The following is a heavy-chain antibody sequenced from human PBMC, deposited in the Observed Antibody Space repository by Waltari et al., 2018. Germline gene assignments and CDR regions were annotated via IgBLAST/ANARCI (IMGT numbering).Heavy chain of an antibody. Sequence: QITLKESGPTLVKPTQTPTLTCTFSGFSLSTSGVGVGWIRQPPGKALEWLALIYWDDDKRYSPSLKSRLTITKDTSKNQVVLTMTNMDPVDTATYYCAHRPYSSSLYYYYGMDVWGQGTTVTVSS. J-gene: IGHJ6*02. D-gene: IGHD6-6*01. CDR3: AHRPYSSSLYYYYGMDV. CDR1: GFSLSTSGVG. V-gene: IGHV2-5*02. CDR2: IYWDDDK.